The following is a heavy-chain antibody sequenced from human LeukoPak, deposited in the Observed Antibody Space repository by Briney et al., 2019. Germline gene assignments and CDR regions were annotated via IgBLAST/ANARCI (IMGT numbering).Heavy chain of an antibody. J-gene: IGHJ4*02. D-gene: IGHD2-15*01. CDR2: IFTSGGT. CDR3: AREESGYCDGGSCPYYFDY. Sequence: SETLSLTCTVSSGSISSCSYYCSWIRQPGGKGLEWIGRIFTSGGTNYNPSLKSRVTISVDTSKNQFSLKLNSVTAADAAVYYCAREESGYCDGGSCPYYFDYWGQGTLVTVSS. V-gene: IGHV4-61*02. CDR1: SGSISSCSYY.